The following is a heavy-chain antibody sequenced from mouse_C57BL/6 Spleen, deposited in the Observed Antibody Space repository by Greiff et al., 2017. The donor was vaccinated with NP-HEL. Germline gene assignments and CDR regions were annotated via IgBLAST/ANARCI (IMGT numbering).Heavy chain of an antibody. Sequence: EVKLVESGGGLVKPGGSLKLSCAASGFTFSDYGMHWVRQAPGKGLEWVAYISSGSGNIYYADTVKGRFTISRDNAKNTLFLQMTSLRSEDTAMYDCARVKSGSSYGFAYWGQGTLVTVSA. CDR1: GFTFSDYG. J-gene: IGHJ3*01. V-gene: IGHV5-17*01. D-gene: IGHD1-1*01. CDR2: ISSGSGNI. CDR3: ARVKSGSSYGFAY.